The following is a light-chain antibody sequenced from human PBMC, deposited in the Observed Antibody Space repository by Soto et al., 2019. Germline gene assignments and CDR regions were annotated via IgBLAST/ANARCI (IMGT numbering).Light chain of an antibody. V-gene: IGLV2-14*01. Sequence: QTVVTQPASVSGSPGQSITISCTGTSSDVGGYNYVSWYQQHPGKAPKLMIYDVSNRPSGVSNRFSGSKSGNTASLTISGLQAEDEADYYCSSYTSRSALVFGTGTKVTVL. CDR3: SSYTSRSALV. CDR1: SSDVGGYNY. CDR2: DVS. J-gene: IGLJ1*01.